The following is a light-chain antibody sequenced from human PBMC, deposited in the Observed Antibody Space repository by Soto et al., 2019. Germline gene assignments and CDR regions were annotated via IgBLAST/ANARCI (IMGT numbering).Light chain of an antibody. CDR3: SSYAGSNNFRV. J-gene: IGLJ1*01. CDR1: SSDVGGYNY. V-gene: IGLV2-8*01. Sequence: QSALTQPPSASGSPGQSVTISCTGTSSDVGGYNYVSWYQQHPGKASKLMIYEVSKRPSGVPDRFSGSKSGNTASLTVSGLQAEDEADYYCSSYAGSNNFRVFGTGTKLTVL. CDR2: EVS.